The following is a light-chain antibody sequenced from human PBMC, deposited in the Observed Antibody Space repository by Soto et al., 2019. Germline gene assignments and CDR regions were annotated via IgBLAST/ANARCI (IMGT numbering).Light chain of an antibody. CDR1: QNISRS. V-gene: IGKV3-20*01. J-gene: IGKJ1*01. Sequence: EIVLTQSPVTLSVSPWERATLSCRASQNISRSLAWYQQKPGQGPRLLIYGASNRATGIPDRFSGSGSGTDFTLTISRLEPEDFAVYYCQQYGSSGTFGQGSKVDIK. CDR2: GAS. CDR3: QQYGSSGT.